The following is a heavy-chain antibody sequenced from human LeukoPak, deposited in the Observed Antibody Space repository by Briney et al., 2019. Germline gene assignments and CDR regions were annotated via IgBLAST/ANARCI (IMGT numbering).Heavy chain of an antibody. D-gene: IGHD2/OR15-2a*01. CDR2: IYYSGST. J-gene: IGHJ4*02. V-gene: IGHV4-30-4*02. CDR3: ASGAFRVAFDY. CDR1: GGSISSGDYY. Sequence: SETLSLTCTVSGGSISSGDYYWSWIRQPPGKGLEWIGYIYYSGSTYYNPSLKSRVTISVDTSKNQFSLKLSSVTAADTAVYYCASGAFRVAFDYWGQGTLVTVSS.